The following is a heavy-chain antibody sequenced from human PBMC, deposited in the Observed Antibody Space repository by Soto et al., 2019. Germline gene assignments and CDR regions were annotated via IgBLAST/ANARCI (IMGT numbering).Heavy chain of an antibody. Sequence: QEYLVESGGGLVKPGGSLRLSCALSGFTVSDHYLTWIRQAPGRGLEWIAYISGSGSFTNYADYVKDRFIISRDIGQNSMYLKINRLRDEGTAGYYCGRSAGWRQVVGYQYGLGVWGQGTAVTVSS. CDR3: GRSAGWRQVVGYQYGLGV. J-gene: IGHJ6*02. D-gene: IGHD5-18*01. CDR2: ISGSGSFT. V-gene: IGHV3-11*06. CDR1: GFTVSDHY.